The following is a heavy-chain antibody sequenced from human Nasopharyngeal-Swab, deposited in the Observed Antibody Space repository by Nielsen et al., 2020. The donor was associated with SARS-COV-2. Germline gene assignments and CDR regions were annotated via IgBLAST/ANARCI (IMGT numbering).Heavy chain of an antibody. CDR2: FYHSGST. D-gene: IGHD3-22*01. CDR1: GGSISSGGYS. Sequence: SETLSLTCAVSGGSISSGGYSWSWIRQPPGKGLEWIGYFYHSGSTYYNPSLKSRVTISVDRSKNQFSLKLSSVTAADTAVYYCARGVTHSQYYYDSSGYWFDYWGQGTLVTVSS. J-gene: IGHJ4*02. V-gene: IGHV4-30-2*01. CDR3: ARGVTHSQYYYDSSGYWFDY.